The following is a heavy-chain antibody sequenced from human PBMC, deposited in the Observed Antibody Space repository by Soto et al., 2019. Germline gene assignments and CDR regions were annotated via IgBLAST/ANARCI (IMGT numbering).Heavy chain of an antibody. V-gene: IGHV1-46*03. Sequence: QVQLVQSGAEVKKPGASVKVSCKASGYTFTSYYMHWVRQAPGQGLEWMGIINPSGGSTSYAQKFQGRVTMTRDTSTSTVYMELSSLRSEDTAVYYCARGTYYDILTGYYPIFPFDYWGQGTLVTVSS. CDR2: INPSGGST. J-gene: IGHJ4*02. D-gene: IGHD3-9*01. CDR1: GYTFTSYY. CDR3: ARGTYYDILTGYYPIFPFDY.